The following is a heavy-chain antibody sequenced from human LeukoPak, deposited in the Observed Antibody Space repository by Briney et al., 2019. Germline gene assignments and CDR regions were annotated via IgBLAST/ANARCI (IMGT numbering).Heavy chain of an antibody. CDR1: GGSVSNYY. CDR2: IYYTET. CDR3: ARGISKLPGYSGSWSPGDYYYYYMDV. Sequence: PSETLSLTCTVSGGSVSNYYWSWIRQSPGKGLEWIGYIYYTETSYNPSLKSRVTISVDTSKNQFSLKLSSVTAADTAVYYCARGISKLPGYSGSWSPGDYYYYYMDVWGKGTTVTVSS. V-gene: IGHV4-59*02. D-gene: IGHD6-13*01. J-gene: IGHJ6*03.